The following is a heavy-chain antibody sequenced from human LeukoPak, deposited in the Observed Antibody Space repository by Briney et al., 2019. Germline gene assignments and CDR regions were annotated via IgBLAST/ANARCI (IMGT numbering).Heavy chain of an antibody. CDR1: GFTFSSYA. CDR3: AGGSGYYWDAFDI. V-gene: IGHV3-23*01. J-gene: IGHJ3*02. Sequence: GGSLRLSCAASGFTFSSYAMSWVRQAPGKGLEWVSAISGSGGSTYYADSVKGRFTISRDNSKNTLYLQMNSLRAEDTAVYYCAGGSGYYWDAFDIWGQGTMVTVSS. D-gene: IGHD3-22*01. CDR2: ISGSGGST.